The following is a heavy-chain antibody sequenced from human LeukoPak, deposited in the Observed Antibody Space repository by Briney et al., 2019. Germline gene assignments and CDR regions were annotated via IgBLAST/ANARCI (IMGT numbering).Heavy chain of an antibody. CDR2: INPNSGGT. V-gene: IGHV1-2*02. Sequence: ASVKVSCKASGYTFTGCYMHWVRQAPGQGLEWMGWINPNSGGTNYAQKFQGRVTMTRDTSISTAYMELSRLRSDDTAVYYCARGAMVRGVIIWGDYFDYWGQGTLVTVSS. D-gene: IGHD3-10*01. CDR3: ARGAMVRGVIIWGDYFDY. J-gene: IGHJ4*02. CDR1: GYTFTGCY.